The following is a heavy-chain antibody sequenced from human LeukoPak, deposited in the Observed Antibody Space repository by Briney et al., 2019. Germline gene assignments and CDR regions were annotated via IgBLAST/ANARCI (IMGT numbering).Heavy chain of an antibody. V-gene: IGHV1-46*01. Sequence: ASVNVSCTASGYTFTSNYMHWVRQAPGQGLEWMGMIYPRDGSTSYAQKFQGRVTVTRDTSTSTVHMELSGLRSEDTAVYYCARDQEGFDYWGQGTLVTVSS. CDR2: IYPRDGST. CDR3: ARDQEGFDY. J-gene: IGHJ4*02. CDR1: GYTFTSNY.